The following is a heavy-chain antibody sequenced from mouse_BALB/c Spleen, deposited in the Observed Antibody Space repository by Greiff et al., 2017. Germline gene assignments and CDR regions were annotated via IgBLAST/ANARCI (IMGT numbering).Heavy chain of an antibody. CDR3: TRPTMITTSSAMDY. Sequence: LQQPGSELVRPGASVKLSCKASGYTFTSYWMHWVQQRPGQGLEWIGNIYPGSGSTNYDEKFKSKATLTVDTSSSTAYMQLSSLTSEDSAVYYCTRPTMITTSSAMDYWGQGTSVTVSA. CDR2: IYPGSGST. V-gene: IGHV1S22*01. D-gene: IGHD2-4*01. CDR1: GYTFTSYW. J-gene: IGHJ4*01.